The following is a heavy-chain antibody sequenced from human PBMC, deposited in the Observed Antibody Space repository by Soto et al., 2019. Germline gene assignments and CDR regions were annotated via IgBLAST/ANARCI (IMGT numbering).Heavy chain of an antibody. J-gene: IGHJ5*02. CDR2: FVPMFGSA. CDR1: GVTFDSFT. CDR3: AREDDTTGHYSWFDP. Sequence: QVQLEQSGPELKKPGSSVKVSCKPSGVTFDSFTFSWVRQAPGQGLEWMGGFVPMFGSASVAQRFQGRVRITADASTGTGYMELSDLRSDDSAIYYCAREDDTTGHYSWFDPWGQGTLVTVSS. V-gene: IGHV1-69*01. D-gene: IGHD3-9*01.